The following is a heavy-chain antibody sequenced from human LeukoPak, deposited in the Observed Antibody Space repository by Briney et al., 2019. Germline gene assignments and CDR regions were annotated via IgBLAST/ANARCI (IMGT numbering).Heavy chain of an antibody. D-gene: IGHD2-2*01. CDR3: ARAGYCSSTSCPYYYYYYGMDV. CDR2: IKQDGSEK. J-gene: IGHJ6*02. V-gene: IGHV3-7*03. CDR1: GFSFSTYW. Sequence: GGSLRLSCAASGFSFSTYWMSWVRQAPGKGLQWVANIKQDGSEKNYVDSVKGRFTISRDNAKNSLYLQMNSLRAEDTAVYYCARAGYCSSTSCPYYYYYYGMDVWGQGTTVTVSS.